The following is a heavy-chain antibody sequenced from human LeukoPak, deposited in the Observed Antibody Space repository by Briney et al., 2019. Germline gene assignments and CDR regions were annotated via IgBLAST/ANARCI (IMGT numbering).Heavy chain of an antibody. J-gene: IGHJ4*02. CDR2: IYDDDQT. V-gene: IGHV3-53*01. CDR3: ARHYSDFLTYFDF. D-gene: IGHD4-11*01. Sequence: PRGSLRQTFAASGFTVTSNYMSWVRQAPGKGLEWVSIIYDDDQTHYADSVRGRFTISRDKSKNTLYFQMNSLRAEDTAVYYCARHYSDFLTYFDFWGQGSLVSVSS. CDR1: GFTVTSNY.